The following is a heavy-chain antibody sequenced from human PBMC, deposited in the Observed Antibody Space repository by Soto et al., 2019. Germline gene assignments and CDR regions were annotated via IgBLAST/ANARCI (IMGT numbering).Heavy chain of an antibody. V-gene: IGHV1-2*02. J-gene: IGHJ5*02. D-gene: IGHD2-15*01. CDR3: ARGRPVAATYNWFDP. CDR1: GYTFTGYY. Sequence: ASVKVSCKASGYTFTGYYMHWVRQAPGQGLEWMGWINPNSGGTNYAQKFQGRVTMTRDTSISTAYMELSRLRSDDTAVYYCARGRPVAATYNWFDPWGQGTLVT. CDR2: INPNSGGT.